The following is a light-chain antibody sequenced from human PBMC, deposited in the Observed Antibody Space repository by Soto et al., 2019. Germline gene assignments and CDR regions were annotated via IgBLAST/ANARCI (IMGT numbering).Light chain of an antibody. V-gene: IGKV1-39*01. Sequence: DIQMTPSPSSLSASVVDSLTITCRASQYISTYLNWYQQKPGKAPKLLIYVASNLQSGVPSRFSGSGSGTDFTLAISSLQPEDSATYYCLQDINYPWTFGQGTKVDIK. CDR2: VAS. CDR3: LQDINYPWT. CDR1: QYISTY. J-gene: IGKJ1*01.